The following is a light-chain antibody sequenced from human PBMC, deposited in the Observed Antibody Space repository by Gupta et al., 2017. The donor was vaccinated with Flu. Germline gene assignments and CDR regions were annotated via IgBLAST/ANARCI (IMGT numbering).Light chain of an antibody. V-gene: IGKV1-5*03. CDR3: QQYNAYPWT. Sequence: DIQMTQTPSTLSASLGDRVTLTCRASQSINSWLAWYQQKPGKAPKFLIYKASRLESGVPSRFSGSGSGTEFTLTISSLQPDDFANYYCQQYNAYPWTFGQGTKVDIK. CDR1: QSINSW. J-gene: IGKJ1*01. CDR2: KAS.